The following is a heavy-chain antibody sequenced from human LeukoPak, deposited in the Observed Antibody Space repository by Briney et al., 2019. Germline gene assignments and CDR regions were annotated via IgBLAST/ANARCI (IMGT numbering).Heavy chain of an antibody. V-gene: IGHV1-18*01. Sequence: ASVKVSCKASGYTFTSYGISWVRQAPGQGLEWMGWISAYNGNTNYTQKLQGRVTMTTDTSTSTAYMELRSLRSDDTAVYYCARVGYDILTGYYPFDYWGQGTLVTVSS. CDR1: GYTFTSYG. D-gene: IGHD3-9*01. CDR2: ISAYNGNT. CDR3: ARVGYDILTGYYPFDY. J-gene: IGHJ4*02.